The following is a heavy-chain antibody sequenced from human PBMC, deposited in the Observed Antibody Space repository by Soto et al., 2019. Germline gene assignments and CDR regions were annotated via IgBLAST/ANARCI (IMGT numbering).Heavy chain of an antibody. D-gene: IGHD4-17*01. CDR3: TRDRTTVTRYYFDY. CDR1: VFTFSNAW. J-gene: IGHJ4*02. CDR2: IKSKTDGGTT. Sequence: GWSLRLSCASSVFTFSNAWMSWVRQAPGKGLEWVGRIKSKTDGGTTDYAAPVKGRFTISRDDSKNTLYLQMNSLKTEDTAVYYCTRDRTTVTRYYFDYWGQGTLVTVSS. V-gene: IGHV3-15*01.